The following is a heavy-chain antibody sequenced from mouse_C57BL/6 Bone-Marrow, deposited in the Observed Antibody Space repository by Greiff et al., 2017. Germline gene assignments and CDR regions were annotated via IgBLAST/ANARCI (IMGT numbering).Heavy chain of an antibody. Sequence: VTLMESGPGLVQPSQSLSITCTVSGFSLTSSGVHWVRQSPGKGLEWLGVLWGGGSTDCNAAFISRLSISKDNSQSQVFFKMNSLQADDTAIYYCARARVLDYWGQGTTLTVPS. J-gene: IGHJ2*01. CDR2: LWGGGST. CDR3: ARARVLDY. CDR1: GFSLTSSG. V-gene: IGHV2-2*01.